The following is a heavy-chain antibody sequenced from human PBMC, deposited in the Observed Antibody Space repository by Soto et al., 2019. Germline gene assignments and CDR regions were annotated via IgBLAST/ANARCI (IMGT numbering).Heavy chain of an antibody. CDR1: GYTFTNYG. CDR3: GRVGDSYGYRGSYYFDY. CDR2: IGAYNGNT. D-gene: IGHD3-16*01. V-gene: IGHV1-18*01. Sequence: QVQLVQSAAEVKKPGASVKVSCKASGYTFTNYGISWVRQAPGQGLEWVGWIGAYNGNTDYAQKFQGRVTMTADTSTSTAYMELRSLRSDDTALYFCGRVGDSYGYRGSYYFDYWGQGTLVTVSS. J-gene: IGHJ4*02.